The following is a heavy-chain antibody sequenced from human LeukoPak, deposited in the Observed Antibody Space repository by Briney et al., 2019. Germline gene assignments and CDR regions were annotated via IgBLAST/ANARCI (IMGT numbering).Heavy chain of an antibody. CDR1: GFTFSDYY. CDR2: ISSSGSTI. CDR3: ARHLWFGELNWFDP. D-gene: IGHD3-10*01. J-gene: IGHJ5*02. V-gene: IGHV3-11*01. Sequence: KPGGSLRLSCAASGFTFSDYYMSWIRQAPGKGLEWVSYISSSGSTIYYADSVKGRFTISRDNAKNSLYLQMNSLRAEDTAVYYCARHLWFGELNWFDPGAREPWSPSPQ.